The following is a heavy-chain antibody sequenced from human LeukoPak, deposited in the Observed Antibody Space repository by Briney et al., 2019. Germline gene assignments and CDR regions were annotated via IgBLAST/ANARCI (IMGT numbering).Heavy chain of an antibody. CDR3: ARDKIGYCSSTSCHYGMDF. J-gene: IGHJ6*02. V-gene: IGHV4-59*01. CDR1: GGSISSYY. Sequence: SETLSLTCTGSGGSISSYYWSWIRQPPGKGLEWIGYIYYSGSTNYNPSLKSRVTISVDTSTNQFSLKLSSVTAADTAVYYCARDKIGYCSSTSCHYGMDFWGQGTTVTVSS. CDR2: IYYSGST. D-gene: IGHD2-2*01.